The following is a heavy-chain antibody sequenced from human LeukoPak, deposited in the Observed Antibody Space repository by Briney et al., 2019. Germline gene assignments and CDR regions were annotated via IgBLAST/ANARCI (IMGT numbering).Heavy chain of an antibody. V-gene: IGHV4-30-4*08. J-gene: IGHJ4*02. Sequence: SWVRQPPGKGLEWIGYIYYSGSTYYNPSLKSRVTISVDTSKNQFSLKLSSVTAADTAVYYCARGSYSGSYYSNYWGQGTLVTVSS. CDR3: ARGSYSGSYYSNY. CDR2: IYYSGST. D-gene: IGHD1-26*01.